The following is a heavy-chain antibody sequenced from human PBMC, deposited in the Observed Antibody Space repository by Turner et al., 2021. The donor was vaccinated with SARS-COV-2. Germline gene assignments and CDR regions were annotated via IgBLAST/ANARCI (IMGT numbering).Heavy chain of an antibody. Sequence: QVQLVQSGAEVKKPGASVKVSCKASGYTFTGYYMHWVLQAPGQGLEWMRWINPNSGDTNYAQKFQGRVTMTRDTSISTAYMELGRLRSDDTAVYYCATDQFDGMDVWGQGTTVTVSS. CDR2: INPNSGDT. CDR1: GYTFTGYY. CDR3: ATDQFDGMDV. V-gene: IGHV1-2*02. D-gene: IGHD3-10*01. J-gene: IGHJ6*02.